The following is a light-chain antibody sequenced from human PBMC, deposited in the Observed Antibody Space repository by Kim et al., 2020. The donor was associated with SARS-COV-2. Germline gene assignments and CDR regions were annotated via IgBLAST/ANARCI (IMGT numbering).Light chain of an antibody. Sequence: DIVMTQSPDSLAVSLGERATINCKSSQSVLYSSNNKNYFAWYQQKPGQPPKLLIYWASTRASGVPDRFCGSGSGTDFTLTISSLQAKDVAVYYCQQYYDTPLTFGGGTKVDIK. J-gene: IGKJ4*01. V-gene: IGKV4-1*01. CDR3: QQYYDTPLT. CDR1: QSVLYSSNNKNY. CDR2: WAS.